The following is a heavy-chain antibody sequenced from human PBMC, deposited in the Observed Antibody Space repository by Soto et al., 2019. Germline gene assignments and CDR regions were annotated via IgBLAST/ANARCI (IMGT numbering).Heavy chain of an antibody. V-gene: IGHV1-69*01. CDR3: ANSRGGTFLGYHGMDI. J-gene: IGHJ6*02. CDR1: GGTFSSRA. D-gene: IGHD3-16*01. Sequence: QVQLVQSGPEVTKTGTSVKVSCKASGGTFSSRAISWVRQAPGQGLEWMGGIIPVFGRVNYAEKFQDRVTLTADESTGTVYMELSSLRSEDTALYYCANSRGGTFLGYHGMDIWGQGTTVSVSS. CDR2: IIPVFGRV.